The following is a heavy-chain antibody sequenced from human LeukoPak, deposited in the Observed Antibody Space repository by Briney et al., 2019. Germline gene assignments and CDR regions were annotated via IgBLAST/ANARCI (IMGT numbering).Heavy chain of an antibody. CDR2: IRYDGSNK. J-gene: IGHJ4*02. Sequence: GGSLRLSCAASGFTFSSYGMHWVRQAPGKGLEWVAFIRYDGSNKHYAASVKGRFTISRDSSKNTLYLQMNSLRAEDTAVYFCARDSGHRVGPSRIDYWGQGTLVTVSS. CDR1: GFTFSSYG. CDR3: ARDSGHRVGPSRIDY. V-gene: IGHV3-30*02. D-gene: IGHD1-26*01.